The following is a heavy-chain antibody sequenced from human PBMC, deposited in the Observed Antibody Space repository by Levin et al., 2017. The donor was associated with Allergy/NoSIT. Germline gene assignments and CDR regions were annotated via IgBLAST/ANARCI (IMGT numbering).Heavy chain of an antibody. CDR3: AQEPASAGHRYLHN. CDR1: GFSLSTSGVG. V-gene: IGHV2-5*01. J-gene: IGHJ1*01. Sequence: VSGPTLVKPTQTLTLTCTFSGFSLSTSGVGVTWIRQPPGKALEWLALIYWNDDRHYSPSLKSRLTVIKDTSKSQVVLIMTNMDPMDTATYYGAQEPASAGHRYLHNWGPGTLVTVSS. D-gene: IGHD2-2*01. CDR2: IYWNDDR.